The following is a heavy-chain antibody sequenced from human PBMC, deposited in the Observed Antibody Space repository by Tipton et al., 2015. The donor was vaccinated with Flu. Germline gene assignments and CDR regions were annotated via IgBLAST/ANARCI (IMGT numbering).Heavy chain of an antibody. Sequence: TLSLTCSVSGGSISTYYWSWIRQPAGKGLEWVGHFYNNGSTRYNPSLKNRCTMSADTSRSQFSLKVTSVTAADTAVYVCAREGDDYSRGWYASWGQGILVTVSS. CDR2: FYNNGST. J-gene: IGHJ5*02. CDR1: GGSISTYY. CDR3: AREGDDYSRGWYAS. V-gene: IGHV4-4*07. D-gene: IGHD6-19*01.